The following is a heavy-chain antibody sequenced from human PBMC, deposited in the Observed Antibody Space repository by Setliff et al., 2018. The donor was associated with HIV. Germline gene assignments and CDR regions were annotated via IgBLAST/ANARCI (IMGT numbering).Heavy chain of an antibody. D-gene: IGHD5-12*01. CDR2: VTPDGGDK. CDR1: GLMFGVDW. V-gene: IGHV3-7*01. CDR3: VGGFYAGY. Sequence: LRLSCAASGLMFGVDWMSWVRQTPGKGLEWVASVTPDGGDKYYANSMRGRFTISRDNTKNSLYLHINSLRAEDMAVYYCVGGFYAGYWGQGTLVTVSS. J-gene: IGHJ4*02.